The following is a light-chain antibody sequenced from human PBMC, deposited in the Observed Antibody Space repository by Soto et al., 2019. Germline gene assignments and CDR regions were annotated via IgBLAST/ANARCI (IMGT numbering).Light chain of an antibody. J-gene: IGLJ1*01. V-gene: IGLV2-14*01. CDR2: EVN. CDR3: SPYAGRRXLYV. CDR1: SSDVCGYNY. Sequence: QSSLTQPASVSGSPVQSITISCTGTSSDVCGYNYFSWYQQHPGKYPKLMIYEVNSRPSGVSNRFSGSKSGNTASLTISGLQAEDEAEYFCSPYAGRRXLYVVGTGTKVXV.